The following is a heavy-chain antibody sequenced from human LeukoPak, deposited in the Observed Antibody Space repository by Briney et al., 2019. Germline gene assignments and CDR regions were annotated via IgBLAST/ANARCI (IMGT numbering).Heavy chain of an antibody. CDR2: MYYSGVA. Sequence: SETLSLTCIVSGDSLTSNNYFWGWIRQSPGKGLEWLGSMYYSGVAYYRPSFKSRVTMSLGTSNNEFSLRLNPVTAAATAVYYRARRSFCAGDCLCLDYWGQGILVTVSS. V-gene: IGHV4-39*01. J-gene: IGHJ4*02. CDR3: ARRSFCAGDCLCLDY. D-gene: IGHD2-21*02. CDR1: GDSLTSNNYF.